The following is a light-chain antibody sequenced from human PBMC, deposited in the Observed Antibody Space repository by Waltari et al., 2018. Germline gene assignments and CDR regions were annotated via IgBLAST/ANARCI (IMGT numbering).Light chain of an antibody. V-gene: IGKV4-1*01. J-gene: IGKJ2*01. CDR1: QNLFYNSDNKNY. Sequence: DIVMTQSPDSLAVALGERVTINCRSRQNLFYNSDNKNYLAWFQQKPGQPPKLLIYWASPRESGVPDRFSGSGSGTEFTLTISSLQAADVAVYYCQQCYSTPYTFGQGTKLEIK. CDR2: WAS. CDR3: QQCYSTPYT.